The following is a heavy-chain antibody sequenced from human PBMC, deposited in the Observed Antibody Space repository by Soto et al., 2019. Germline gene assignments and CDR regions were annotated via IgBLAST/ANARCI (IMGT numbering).Heavy chain of an antibody. CDR3: ARGRGSSSVFEISHFFDT. V-gene: IGHV1-18*01. D-gene: IGHD6-13*01. Sequence: VQLVQSPAEVKKSGASVKVSCQTSVYSFTTYGTRWVRQAPGQGREWIERISAYNGHTIYAQDVQDRVTMTTDTSTSTSYMELRRLRYDDTAISYCARGRGSSSVFEISHFFDTGGQGTLVTVS. CDR2: ISAYNGHT. CDR1: VYSFTTYG. J-gene: IGHJ4*02.